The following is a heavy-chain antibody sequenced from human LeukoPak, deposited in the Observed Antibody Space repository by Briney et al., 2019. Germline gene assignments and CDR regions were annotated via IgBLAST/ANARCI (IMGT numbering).Heavy chain of an antibody. CDR1: GFTVSSNY. D-gene: IGHD2-2*01. CDR2: IYTGGNT. J-gene: IGHJ4*02. CDR3: ARGRSNTSFFDF. V-gene: IGHV3-66*01. Sequence: PGGSLRLSCAASGFTVSSNYMSWVRQAPGKGLEWVSVIYTGGNTYYTDSVKGRFSISRDNSENTLYLQMNSLRVEDTAVYYCARGRSNTSFFDFWGRGTLVAVSS.